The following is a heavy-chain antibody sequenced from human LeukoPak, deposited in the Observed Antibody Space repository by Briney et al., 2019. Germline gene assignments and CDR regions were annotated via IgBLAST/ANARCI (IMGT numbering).Heavy chain of an antibody. D-gene: IGHD2-15*01. Sequence: PGGSLRLSCAASGFTFSRFAMTWARQAPGRGLEWVSAISDSGGDTYYADSVKGRFTISRDNSKNMLYLQMNSLRAEDTALYYCAKDRPRGYRSRQGFSDDWFDPWGRGTLVTVSS. CDR3: AKDRPRGYRSRQGFSDDWFDP. CDR2: ISDSGGDT. V-gene: IGHV3-23*01. CDR1: GFTFSRFA. J-gene: IGHJ5*02.